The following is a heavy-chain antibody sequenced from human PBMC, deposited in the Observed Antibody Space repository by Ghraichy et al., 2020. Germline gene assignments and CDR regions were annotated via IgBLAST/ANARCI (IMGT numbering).Heavy chain of an antibody. CDR3: ARQGSGGFDP. CDR2: TYYRGTT. Sequence: SQTLSLTCTVSGGSISGNFWSWIRQPPGKGLEWIGYTYYRGTTSYNPSLKSRVTISVDTSKRQFSLKLTSVTAADTAVYFCARQGSGGFDPWGQGTLVTVSS. V-gene: IGHV4-59*08. J-gene: IGHJ5*02. CDR1: GGSISGNF. D-gene: IGHD3-10*01.